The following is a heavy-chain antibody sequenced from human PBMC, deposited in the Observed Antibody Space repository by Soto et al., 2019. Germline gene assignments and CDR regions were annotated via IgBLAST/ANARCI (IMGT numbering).Heavy chain of an antibody. CDR3: ARTVYSSGLYHYGMDA. CDR2: IIPMFGTA. J-gene: IGHJ6*02. V-gene: IGHV1-69*12. Sequence: QVQLVQSGAEVKKPGSSVKVSCKASAGTFRSYAISWVRQAPGQGLEWMGGIIPMFGTANYAQKFQGRVTITADESTSTAYMELSSLGSEDTAVYYCARTVYSSGLYHYGMDAWGQGTTVTVS. D-gene: IGHD5-18*01. CDR1: AGTFRSYA.